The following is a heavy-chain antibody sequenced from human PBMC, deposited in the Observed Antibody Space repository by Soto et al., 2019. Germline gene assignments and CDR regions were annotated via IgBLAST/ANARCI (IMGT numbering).Heavy chain of an antibody. D-gene: IGHD6-19*01. J-gene: IGHJ6*03. CDR2: IYYSGST. Sequence: SETRSLTCTVSGGSISSSSYYWGWIRQPPGKGLEWIGSIYYSGSTYYNPSLKSRVTISVDTSKNQFSLKLSSVTAADTAVYYCARQVQGVAVGYYYYYYMDVWGKGTTVTSP. CDR1: GGSISSSSYY. V-gene: IGHV4-39*01. CDR3: ARQVQGVAVGYYYYYYMDV.